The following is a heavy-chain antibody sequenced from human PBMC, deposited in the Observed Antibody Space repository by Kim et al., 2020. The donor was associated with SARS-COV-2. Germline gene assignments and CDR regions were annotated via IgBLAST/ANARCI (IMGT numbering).Heavy chain of an antibody. Sequence: GGSLRLSCAASGFTFSDYYMTWIRQAPGKGLEWVSYISSTSGYTNYADSVKGRFTISRDNAKNSLFLQMNSLRAEDTAVYYCGARGSGSYRPWDWGRGTLVTVSS. D-gene: IGHD3-10*01. CDR2: ISSTSGYT. J-gene: IGHJ4*02. CDR1: GFTFSDYY. CDR3: GARGSGSYRPWD. V-gene: IGHV3-11*03.